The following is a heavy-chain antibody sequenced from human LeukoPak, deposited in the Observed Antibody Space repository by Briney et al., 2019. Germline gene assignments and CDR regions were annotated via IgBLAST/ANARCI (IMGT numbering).Heavy chain of an antibody. CDR1: GGSISSYY. CDR2: IYYSGST. Sequence: SETLSPTCTVSGGSISSYYWSWIRQPPGKGLEWIGYIYYSGSTNYNPSLKSRVTISVDTSKNQFSLRLSSVTAADTAVYYCARDVPTGRFDYWGQGTLVTVSS. CDR3: ARDVPTGRFDY. V-gene: IGHV4-59*12. J-gene: IGHJ4*02.